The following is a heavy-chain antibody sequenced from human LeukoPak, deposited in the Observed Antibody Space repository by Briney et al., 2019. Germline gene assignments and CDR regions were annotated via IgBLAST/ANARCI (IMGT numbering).Heavy chain of an antibody. V-gene: IGHV4-34*01. J-gene: IGHJ4*02. CDR3: AREDCSGGACTNFDY. CDR1: GGPYSGYY. CDR2: INPGGST. Sequence: PSETLSLTCAVYGGPYSGYYWSWIRHSPGKGLEWIGEINPGGSTNYNPSLESRLTISVDPSKNQFSLKLSCVTAADTAIYYCAREDCSGGACTNFDYWGQGTLVTVSS. D-gene: IGHD2-15*01.